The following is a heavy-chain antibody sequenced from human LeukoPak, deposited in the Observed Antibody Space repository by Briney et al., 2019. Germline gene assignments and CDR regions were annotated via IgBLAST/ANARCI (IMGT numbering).Heavy chain of an antibody. CDR3: AAGRKYPYNWFDP. CDR1: GGSISSGDYY. Sequence: TLSLTCTVSGGSISSGDYYWSWIHQPPGKGLEWIGYIYYSGSTYYNPSLKSRVTISVDTSKNQFSLKLSSVTAADTAVYYCAAGRKYPYNWFDPWGQGTLVTVSS. CDR2: IYYSGST. V-gene: IGHV4-31*03. D-gene: IGHD1-1*01. J-gene: IGHJ5*02.